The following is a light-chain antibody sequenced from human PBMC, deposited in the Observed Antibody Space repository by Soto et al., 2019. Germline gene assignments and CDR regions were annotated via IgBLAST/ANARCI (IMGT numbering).Light chain of an antibody. Sequence: QCGRTQFPSTLGTPGQSGTISCTGTSSDIGGYNSVSWYQQHPGKAPKVMIYEVTKRPSGVPDRFSGYKYGNTASLTVSALQAEDEADYYCSSYTDRKNLVFGTGTKVTVL. V-gene: IGLV2-8*01. J-gene: IGLJ1*01. CDR2: EVT. CDR1: SSDIGGYNS. CDR3: SSYTDRKNLV.